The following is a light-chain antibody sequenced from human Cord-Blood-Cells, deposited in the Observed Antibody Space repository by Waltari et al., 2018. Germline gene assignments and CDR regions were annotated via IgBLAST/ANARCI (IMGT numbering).Light chain of an antibody. J-gene: IGLJ2*01. CDR2: QDS. CDR1: NLGDNS. Sequence: SYELTQSPSASVSPGQTASITCSGDNLGDNSACWYQQKPGQYPVLVIYQDSKRPSGIPERFSGFNSGNTATLTISGTQAMDEADYYCQAWDSSTVVFGGGTKLTVL. CDR3: QAWDSSTVV. V-gene: IGLV3-1*01.